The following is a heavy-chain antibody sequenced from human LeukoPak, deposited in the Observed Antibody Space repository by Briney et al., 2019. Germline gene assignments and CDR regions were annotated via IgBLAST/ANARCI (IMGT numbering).Heavy chain of an antibody. D-gene: IGHD2-2*01. V-gene: IGHV3-53*05. Sequence: GGSLRLSCAASGFTVSSNYMSWVRQAPGKGLGWASVIYSGGSTYYADSVKGRFTISRDNSKNTLYLQMNSLRAEDTAVYYCARELGDVVVPAAMGYWGQGTLVTVSS. CDR2: IYSGGST. CDR3: ARELGDVVVPAAMGY. CDR1: GFTVSSNY. J-gene: IGHJ4*02.